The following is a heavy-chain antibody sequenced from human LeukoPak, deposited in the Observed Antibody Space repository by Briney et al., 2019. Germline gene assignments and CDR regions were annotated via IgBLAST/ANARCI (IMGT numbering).Heavy chain of an antibody. CDR2: IYYSGST. CDR3: ASGVVVITTRPFDY. Sequence: SETLSLTCTASGGSISSSSYYWGWIRQPPGKGLEWIGNIYYSGSTYYNPSLKSRVTISVDTSKNQFSLKLSSVTAADTAVYYCASGVVVITTRPFDYWGQGTLVTVSS. CDR1: GGSISSSSYY. J-gene: IGHJ4*02. V-gene: IGHV4-39*01. D-gene: IGHD3-22*01.